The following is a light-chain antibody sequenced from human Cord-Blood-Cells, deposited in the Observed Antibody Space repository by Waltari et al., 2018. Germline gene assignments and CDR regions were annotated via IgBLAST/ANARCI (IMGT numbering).Light chain of an antibody. V-gene: IGKV3-11*01. CDR3: QQRSNWWT. Sequence: IVLTKSPATISLSPGERDTLTCRASQSVSSYLAWYQQKPSQAPRLLIYDASNRATGIPARFSGSGSGTDFTLTISSLEPEDFAVYYCQQRSNWWTFGQGTKVEIK. CDR2: DAS. J-gene: IGKJ1*01. CDR1: QSVSSY.